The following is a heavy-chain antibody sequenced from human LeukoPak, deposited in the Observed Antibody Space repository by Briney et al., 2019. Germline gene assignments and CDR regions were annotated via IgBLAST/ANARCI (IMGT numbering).Heavy chain of an antibody. CDR2: ISAYNGNT. D-gene: IGHD1-26*01. CDR3: ARVGELRAFDY. J-gene: IGHJ4*02. Sequence: GASVKVSCKASGYTFTSYGISWVRQAPGQGLEWMGWISAYNGNTNYAQKLQGRVTMTTDTSTSTACMELRSLRSDDTAVYYCARVGELRAFDYWGQGTLVTVSS. V-gene: IGHV1-18*01. CDR1: GYTFTSYG.